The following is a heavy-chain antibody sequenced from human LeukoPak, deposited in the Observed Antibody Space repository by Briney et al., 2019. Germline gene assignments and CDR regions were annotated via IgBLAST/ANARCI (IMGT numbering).Heavy chain of an antibody. CDR3: ARWSHVSGRWFLDN. J-gene: IGHJ4*02. Sequence: GGSLRLSCEASGFRLDNYWMTWVRQAPGKGLEWVADINEGGSKIYSLDSVKGRFTISRDSAKNSLSLQLNTLRAEDTAVYYCARWSHVSGRWFLDNWGRGTLVSVSS. V-gene: IGHV3-7*05. CDR2: INEGGSKI. D-gene: IGHD3-10*01. CDR1: GFRLDNYW.